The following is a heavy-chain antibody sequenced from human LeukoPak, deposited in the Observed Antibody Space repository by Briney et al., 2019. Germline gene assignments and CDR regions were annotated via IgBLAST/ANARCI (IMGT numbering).Heavy chain of an antibody. CDR1: GVTFSNYG. CDR2: ISSNGNDK. CDR3: TTKVIRGNSGDDYDD. Sequence: GGCLRLSCAASGVTFSNYGMHWVRQAPGKGLEWVALISSNGNDKLYGDSVKGLFTISRDDSKSTLYLRMNSLRVEDTAVYYCTTKVIRGNSGDDYDDWGQGTLVTVSS. D-gene: IGHD5-12*01. J-gene: IGHJ4*02. V-gene: IGHV3-30*03.